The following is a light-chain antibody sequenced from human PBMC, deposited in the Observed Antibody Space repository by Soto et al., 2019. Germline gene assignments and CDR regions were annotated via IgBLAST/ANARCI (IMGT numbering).Light chain of an antibody. J-gene: IGKJ5*01. CDR2: ASS. Sequence: DIQMTQSPASLSASVGHRVTITCRASQTINSYLNWYQQKPGKPPKLLIYASSTLQSGVPSRFSGSESGTDFTLTISSLQPEDFATYYCQQSYSLPITFGQGTRLETK. V-gene: IGKV1-39*01. CDR3: QQSYSLPIT. CDR1: QTINSY.